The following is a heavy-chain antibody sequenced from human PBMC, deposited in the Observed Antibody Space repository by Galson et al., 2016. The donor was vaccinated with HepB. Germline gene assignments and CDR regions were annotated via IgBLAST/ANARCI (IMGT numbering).Heavy chain of an antibody. CDR1: GFTFSNRG. Sequence: SLRLSCAASGFTFSNRGMHWVRQAPGKGLEWVAADSMDGRRKFYADSVKGRFTISRDNSNNMLFLQMGSLRPDDTAVYYCAKRHEYCPPVGCSVDYWGQGTLVSVSS. J-gene: IGHJ4*02. CDR3: AKRHEYCPPVGCSVDY. D-gene: IGHD2/OR15-2a*01. V-gene: IGHV3-30*18. CDR2: DSMDGRRK.